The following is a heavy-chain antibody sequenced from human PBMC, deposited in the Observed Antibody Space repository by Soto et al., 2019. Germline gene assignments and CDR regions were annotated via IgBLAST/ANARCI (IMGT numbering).Heavy chain of an antibody. D-gene: IGHD6-13*01. CDR3: ARAAMGGSSWPFDY. Sequence: PSETLSLTCAVSGGSISSSNWWSRVRQPPGKGLEWIGEIYHSGSTNYNPSLKSRVTISVDKSKNQFSLKLSSVTAADTAVYYCARAAMGGSSWPFDYWGQGTLVTVSS. V-gene: IGHV4-4*02. J-gene: IGHJ4*02. CDR2: IYHSGST. CDR1: GGSISSSNW.